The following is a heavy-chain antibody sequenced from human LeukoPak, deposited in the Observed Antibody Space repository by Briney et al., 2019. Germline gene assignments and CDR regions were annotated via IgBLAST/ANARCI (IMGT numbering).Heavy chain of an antibody. CDR3: ARDVGMTTVTRFDY. CDR2: IIPIFGTA. D-gene: IGHD4-17*01. Sequence: ASVKVSCKASGGTFSSYAISWVRQAPGQGLEWMGGIIPIFGTANYAQKFQGRVTTTADESTSTAYMELSSLRSEDTAVYYCARDVGMTTVTRFDYWGQGTLVTVSS. V-gene: IGHV1-69*13. CDR1: GGTFSSYA. J-gene: IGHJ4*02.